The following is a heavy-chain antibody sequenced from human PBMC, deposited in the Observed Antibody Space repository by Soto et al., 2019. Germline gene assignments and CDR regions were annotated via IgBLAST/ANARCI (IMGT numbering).Heavy chain of an antibody. Sequence: GGSLRLSCAASGFTFDDYAMHWVRQAPGKGLEWVSGISWNSGSIGYADSVKGRFTISRDNAKNSLYLQMNSLRAEDTALYYCAKGSWYYYDSSGYLDYWGQGTLVTVSS. D-gene: IGHD3-22*01. CDR3: AKGSWYYYDSSGYLDY. CDR2: ISWNSGSI. V-gene: IGHV3-9*01. J-gene: IGHJ4*02. CDR1: GFTFDDYA.